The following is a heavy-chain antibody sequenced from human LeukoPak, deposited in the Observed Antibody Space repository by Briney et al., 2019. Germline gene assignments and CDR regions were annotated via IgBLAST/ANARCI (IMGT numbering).Heavy chain of an antibody. CDR2: ISSSSSYT. Sequence: GGSLRLSCAASGFTFSDYYMSWIRQAPGKGLEWVSYISSSSSYTNYADSVKGRFTISRDNAKNSLYLQMNSLRAEDTAVYYCARDALVVAATPHGMDVWGQGTTVTVSS. J-gene: IGHJ6*02. CDR1: GFTFSDYY. V-gene: IGHV3-11*06. D-gene: IGHD2-15*01. CDR3: ARDALVVAATPHGMDV.